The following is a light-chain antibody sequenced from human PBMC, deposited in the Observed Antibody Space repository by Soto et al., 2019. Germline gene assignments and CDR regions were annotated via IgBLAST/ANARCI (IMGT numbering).Light chain of an antibody. V-gene: IGKV1-9*01. J-gene: IGKJ5*01. CDR3: QQLNSYPFIT. CDR1: QGINNY. CDR2: AAS. Sequence: DIQLTQSPSFLSASVGDRVTITCRASQGINNYLAWYQQKPGKAPKLLIYAASTLQSAVPPRFSGSGSGTEFTLTVSSLQPEDFATYYCQQLNSYPFITFDQGTRLEIK.